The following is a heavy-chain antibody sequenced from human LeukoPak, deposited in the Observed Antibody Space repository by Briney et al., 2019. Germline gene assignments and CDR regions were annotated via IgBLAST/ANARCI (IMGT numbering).Heavy chain of an antibody. Sequence: SETLSLTCTVSGVSISSGGYYWSWIRQHPGKGLEWIGYIYYSGSTYYNPSLKSRVTISVDTSKNQFSLKLSSVTAADTAVYYCARDSIWFGEKDYYGMDVWGQGTTVTVSS. CDR3: ARDSIWFGEKDYYGMDV. J-gene: IGHJ6*02. V-gene: IGHV4-31*03. CDR2: IYYSGST. CDR1: GVSISSGGYY. D-gene: IGHD3-10*01.